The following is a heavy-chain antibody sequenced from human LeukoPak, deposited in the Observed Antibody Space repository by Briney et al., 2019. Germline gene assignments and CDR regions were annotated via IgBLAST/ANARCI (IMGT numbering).Heavy chain of an antibody. CDR2: IYTSGST. J-gene: IGHJ3*02. CDR3: ARGDYDSSGYYSDAFDI. Sequence: SETLSLTCTVSGGSISSGSYYWSWIRQPAGKGLEWIGRIYTSGSTNYNPSLKSRVTISVDTPKNQFSLKLSSVTAADTAVYYCARGDYDSSGYYSDAFDIWGQGTMVTVSS. CDR1: GGSISSGSYY. D-gene: IGHD3-22*01. V-gene: IGHV4-61*02.